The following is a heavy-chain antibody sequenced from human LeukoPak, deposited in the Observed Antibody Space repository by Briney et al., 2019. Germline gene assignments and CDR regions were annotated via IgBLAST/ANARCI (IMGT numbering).Heavy chain of an antibody. Sequence: PGGSLRLSCAVSGFTVSGNYMSWVRQAPGKGLEWVSVISGSGGSTYYADSVKGRFTISRDNSKNTLYLQMNSLRAEDTAVYYCAKKYSTGLDPWGQGTLVTVSS. J-gene: IGHJ5*02. CDR2: ISGSGGST. D-gene: IGHD1-26*01. V-gene: IGHV3-23*01. CDR3: AKKYSTGLDP. CDR1: GFTVSGNY.